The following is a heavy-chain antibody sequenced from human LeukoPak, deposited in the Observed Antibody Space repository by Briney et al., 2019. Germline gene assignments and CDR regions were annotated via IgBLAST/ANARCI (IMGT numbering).Heavy chain of an antibody. CDR1: GFTFSSYA. V-gene: IGHV3-30-3*01. D-gene: IGHD7-27*01. J-gene: IGHJ4*02. CDR2: ISYDGSNK. Sequence: GGSLRLSCAASGFTFSSYAMHWVRQAPGKELEWVAVISYDGSNKYYADSVKGRFTISRDNSKNTLYLQMNSLRAEDTAVYYCARVSGDNYWGQGTLVTVSS. CDR3: ARVSGDNY.